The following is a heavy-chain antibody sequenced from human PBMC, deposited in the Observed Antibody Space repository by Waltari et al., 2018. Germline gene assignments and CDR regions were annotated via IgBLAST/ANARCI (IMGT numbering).Heavy chain of an antibody. D-gene: IGHD2-2*01. J-gene: IGHJ5*02. CDR1: GFTFSTYW. V-gene: IGHV3-74*01. CDR3: TRSRYCSTTSCQVDWFDP. CDR2: INGDGGST. Sequence: EVQLVESGGGLVQPGGSLRLSCAASGFTFSTYWMHWVRQAPGKGLVWVSRINGDGGSTSYADSVKGRFTISRDNAYNTLYLQMNSLRAEDTAVYYCTRSRYCSTTSCQVDWFDPWGQGTLVTVSS.